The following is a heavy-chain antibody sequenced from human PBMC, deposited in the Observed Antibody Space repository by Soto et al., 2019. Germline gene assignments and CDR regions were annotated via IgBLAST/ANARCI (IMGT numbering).Heavy chain of an antibody. Sequence: SETLSLTCTVSGGSISSGGYHWSWIRQHPGKGLEWIGYIYYSGSTYYNPSLKSRVTISVDTSKNQFSLKLSSVTAADTAVYYCARDQDSGSYLGNYYYGMDVWGQGTTVTVSS. D-gene: IGHD1-26*01. CDR3: ARDQDSGSYLGNYYYGMDV. CDR2: IYYSGST. CDR1: GGSISSGGYH. J-gene: IGHJ6*02. V-gene: IGHV4-31*03.